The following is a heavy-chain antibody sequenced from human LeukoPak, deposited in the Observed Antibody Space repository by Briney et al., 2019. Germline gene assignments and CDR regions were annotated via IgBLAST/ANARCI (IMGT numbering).Heavy chain of an antibody. Sequence: GESLKISCKGSGYSFTSYWIGWVRQMPGKGLEWMGIIYPGDSDTRYSPSFQGQVTISADKSISTAYLQWSSLKASDTAMYYCARELALTYCGGDCLGAFDIWGQGTMVTVSS. J-gene: IGHJ3*02. CDR2: IYPGDSDT. V-gene: IGHV5-51*01. D-gene: IGHD2-21*02. CDR1: GYSFTSYW. CDR3: ARELALTYCGGDCLGAFDI.